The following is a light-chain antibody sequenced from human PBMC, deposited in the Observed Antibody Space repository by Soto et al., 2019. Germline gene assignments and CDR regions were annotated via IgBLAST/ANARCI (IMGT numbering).Light chain of an antibody. CDR3: SSYKYSKYVV. V-gene: IGLV2-14*03. J-gene: IGLJ1*01. Sequence: QSVLTQPASVSGSPGQSITISCTGTSSDVGGYNYVSWYQQHPGKAPKLMIYDVSDRPSGISNRFSGSTSGNAASLTIYGLQAEDEADYYCSSYKYSKYVVFGTGTKLTVL. CDR2: DVS. CDR1: SSDVGGYNY.